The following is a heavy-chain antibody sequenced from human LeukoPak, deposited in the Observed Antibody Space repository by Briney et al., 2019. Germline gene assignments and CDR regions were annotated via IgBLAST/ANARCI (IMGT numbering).Heavy chain of an antibody. D-gene: IGHD6-13*01. CDR3: ARAVIPGIAAACNY. CDR1: GYTFTGYY. V-gene: IGHV1-2*02. J-gene: IGHJ4*02. Sequence: ASVKVSCKASGYTFTGYYMHWVRQAPGQGLEWMGWINPNSGGTNYAQKFQGRVTMTRDTSISTAYMELSRLRSDDTAVYYCARAVIPGIAAACNYWGQGTLVTVSS. CDR2: INPNSGGT.